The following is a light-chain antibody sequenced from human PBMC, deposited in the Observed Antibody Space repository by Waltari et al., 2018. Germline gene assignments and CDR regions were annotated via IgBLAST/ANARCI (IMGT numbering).Light chain of an antibody. J-gene: IGKJ4*01. CDR3: QQYDGSSVT. CDR1: QTITGSW. CDR2: GAS. Sequence: ELVLTQSPGSLSLSPGERATLSCRASQTITGSWLTWYQQKPGQAPRLLIYGASVRATAIPDRFSGSGSGTDFTLTISRLEPEDFAVYYCQQYDGSSVTFGGGTKVEIK. V-gene: IGKV3-20*01.